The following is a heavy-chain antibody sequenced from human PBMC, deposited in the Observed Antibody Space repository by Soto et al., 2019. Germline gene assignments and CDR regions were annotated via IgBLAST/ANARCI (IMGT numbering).Heavy chain of an antibody. CDR3: AREGYSDTSSYYQNLDV. D-gene: IGHD4-17*01. J-gene: IGHJ6*02. CDR1: GGSISNYY. CDR2: MYTSGST. Sequence: SETLSLTCTVSGGSISNYYWTWIRQPAGKGLEWIGRMYTSGSTNYNPSLKSRVTMSVDTSKNQFSLNLRSVTAADTAVYYCAREGYSDTSSYYQNLDVWGQGTTVTVSS. V-gene: IGHV4-4*07.